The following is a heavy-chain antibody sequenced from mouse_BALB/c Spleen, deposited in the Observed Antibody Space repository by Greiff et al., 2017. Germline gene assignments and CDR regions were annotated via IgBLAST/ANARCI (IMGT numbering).Heavy chain of an antibody. Sequence: EVQLVESGPGLVKPSQSLSLTCTVTGYSITSDYAWNWIRQFPGNKLEWMGYISYSGSTSYNPSLKSRISITRDTSKNQFFLQLNSVTTEDTATYYCARTARGWFAYWGQGTLVTVSA. J-gene: IGHJ3*01. D-gene: IGHD3-1*01. V-gene: IGHV3-2*02. CDR1: GYSITSDYA. CDR3: ARTARGWFAY. CDR2: ISYSGST.